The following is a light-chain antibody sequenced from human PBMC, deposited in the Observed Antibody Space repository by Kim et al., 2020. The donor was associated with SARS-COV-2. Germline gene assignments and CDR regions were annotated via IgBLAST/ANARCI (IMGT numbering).Light chain of an antibody. CDR3: APWDDILDVWM. CDR2: THD. CDR1: SPNIGRHY. V-gene: IGLV1-47*02. Sequence: SVTISCSGSSPNIGRHYVHWYQQLPGTAPQLLIDTHDRRPSGVSGRVSCSKSGTSASLAISALRSEDEADYYCAPWDDILDVWMFGGGTQLT. J-gene: IGLJ3*02.